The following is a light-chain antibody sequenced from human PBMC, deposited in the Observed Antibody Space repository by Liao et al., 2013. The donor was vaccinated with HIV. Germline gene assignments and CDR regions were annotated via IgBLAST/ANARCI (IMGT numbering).Light chain of an antibody. J-gene: IGLJ1*01. V-gene: IGLV3-25*03. Sequence: SYELTQSPSVSVSPGQTASITCSGNALPEQYANWYQHKPGQAPVLVIYTDTERPSGIPERFSGSSSGTTVTLTISGVQAEDEADYYCQLWDSSSDHPYVFGTGTQVTVL. CDR3: QLWDSSSDHPYV. CDR1: ALPEQY. CDR2: TDT.